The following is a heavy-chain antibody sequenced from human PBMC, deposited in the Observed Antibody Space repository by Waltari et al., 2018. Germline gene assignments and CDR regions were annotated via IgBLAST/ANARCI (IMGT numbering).Heavy chain of an antibody. V-gene: IGHV3-23*01. CDR1: GFNFITLA. CDR3: AKDSSSWYYFDY. D-gene: IGHD6-13*01. J-gene: IGHJ4*02. CDR2: SRGSGGST. Sequence: EVQLLESGGGLVQPGGSLRLSCPAPGFNFITLAVFWGRRAPGKGVEWVAASRGSGGSTYYADSVKGRFTISRDNSKNTLYLQMNSLRAEDTAVYYCAKDSSSWYYFDYWGQGTLVTVSS.